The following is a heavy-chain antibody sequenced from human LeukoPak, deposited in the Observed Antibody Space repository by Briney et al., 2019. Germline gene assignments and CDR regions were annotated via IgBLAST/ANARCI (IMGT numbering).Heavy chain of an antibody. D-gene: IGHD3-10*01. CDR1: GFTFSSYA. CDR3: AKDPLPYGSGSYYLDY. CDR2: ISGSGGST. V-gene: IGHV3-23*01. Sequence: AGGSLRLSCAASGFTFSSYAMSWVRQAPGKGLEWVSAISGSGGSTYYADSVKGRFTISRDNSKNTLYLQMNSLRAEDTAVYYCAKDPLPYGSGSYYLDYWGQGTLVTVSS. J-gene: IGHJ4*02.